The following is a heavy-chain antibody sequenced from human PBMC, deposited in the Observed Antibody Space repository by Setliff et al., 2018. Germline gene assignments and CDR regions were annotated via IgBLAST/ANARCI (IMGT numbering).Heavy chain of an antibody. J-gene: IGHJ5*02. CDR3: ARAGFELGQYNWFDP. D-gene: IGHD3-3*02. CDR1: GDSISGGIYH. Sequence: SETLSLTCTVSGDSISGGIYHWSWIRQSAGKGLEWIGRIYVSTGSTNYSPSLKSRVSISVDRSKNQFSLNLTSVTAADTAVYYCARAGFELGQYNWFDPWGQGTLVTVSS. CDR2: IYVSTGST. V-gene: IGHV4-61*02.